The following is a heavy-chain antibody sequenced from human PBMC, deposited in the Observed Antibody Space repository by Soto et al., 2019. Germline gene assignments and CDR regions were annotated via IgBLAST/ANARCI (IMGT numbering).Heavy chain of an antibody. CDR2: IVVGSGNT. J-gene: IGHJ6*02. CDR3: AASSGYSSSAPMDYYYGMDV. Sequence: SVKVSCKASGFTFTSSATRWVRQARGQSQERKGWIVVGSGNTNYAQKLQERVTITRDMSTSTAYMELSSLRSEDTAVYYFAASSGYSSSAPMDYYYGMDVWGQGTTVTVSS. D-gene: IGHD6-13*01. CDR1: GFTFTSSA. V-gene: IGHV1-58*02.